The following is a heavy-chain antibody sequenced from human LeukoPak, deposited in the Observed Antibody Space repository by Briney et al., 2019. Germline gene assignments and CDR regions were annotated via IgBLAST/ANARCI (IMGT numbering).Heavy chain of an antibody. CDR1: GFTFSSCS. Sequence: GGSLRLSCAASGFTFSSCSMNWVRQAPGKGLEWVSSISSSSSYIYYADSVKGRFTISRDNAKNSLYLQMNSLRAEDTAVYYCARDISSGDVDIVVIDAFDIWGQGTMVTVSS. V-gene: IGHV3-21*01. CDR3: ARDISSGDVDIVVIDAFDI. CDR2: ISSSSSYI. D-gene: IGHD5-12*01. J-gene: IGHJ3*02.